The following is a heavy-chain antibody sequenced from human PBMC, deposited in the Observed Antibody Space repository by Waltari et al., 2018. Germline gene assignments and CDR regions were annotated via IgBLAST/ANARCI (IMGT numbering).Heavy chain of an antibody. Sequence: QLQLQESGTGLVKPSETLSLTCTVPGASIYNTSSYCGWIRQPPGKGLEWIGRFSSGGRTYQNPSLKSRLTISVDTSKNRFSLNLSSVTVADTALYYCARHGGWEVDYWGQGALVTVSS. V-gene: IGHV4-39*01. CDR3: ARHGGWEVDY. CDR1: GASIYNTSSY. CDR2: FSSGGRT. D-gene: IGHD6-19*01. J-gene: IGHJ4*02.